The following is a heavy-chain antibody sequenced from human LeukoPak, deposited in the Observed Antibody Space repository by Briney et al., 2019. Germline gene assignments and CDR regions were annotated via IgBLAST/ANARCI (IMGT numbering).Heavy chain of an antibody. D-gene: IGHD2-15*01. V-gene: IGHV4-39*01. CDR2: IYYSGST. CDR3: ARLCSGGSCETVDY. Sequence: SETLSLTCTVSGGSISSSSYYGGWIRQPPGKGLEWIGSIYYSGSTYYNPSLKSRVTISVDTSKNQFSLKLSSVTAADTAVYYCARLCSGGSCETVDYWGQGTLVTVSS. CDR1: GGSISSSSYY. J-gene: IGHJ4*02.